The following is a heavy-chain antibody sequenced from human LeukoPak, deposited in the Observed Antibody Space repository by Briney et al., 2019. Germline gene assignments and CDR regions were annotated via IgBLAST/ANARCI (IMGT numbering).Heavy chain of an antibody. D-gene: IGHD3-22*01. CDR1: GYTFTSYY. CDR2: INPSGGST. J-gene: IGHJ4*02. Sequence: GASVKVSCKASGYTFTSYYMHWVRQAPGQGLEWMGIINPSGGSTSYAQKFQGRVTMTRDMSTSTVYMELSSLGSEDTAVYYCARDPKYYYDSSGYSPWGYWGQGTLVTVSS. V-gene: IGHV1-46*01. CDR3: ARDPKYYYDSSGYSPWGY.